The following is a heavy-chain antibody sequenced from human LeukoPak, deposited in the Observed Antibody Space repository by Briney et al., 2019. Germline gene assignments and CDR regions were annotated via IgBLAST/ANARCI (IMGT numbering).Heavy chain of an antibody. D-gene: IGHD6-13*01. J-gene: IGHJ6*03. V-gene: IGHV1-2*06. CDR1: GYTFTGYY. CDR3: ARTGSSSWSTDYYYYYMDV. Sequence: ASVKVSCKASGYTFTGYYMHWVRQARGQGLEWMGRINPNSGGTNYAQKFQGRVTMTRDTSISTAYMELSRLRSDDTAVYYCARTGSSSWSTDYYYYYMDVWGKGTTVTVSS. CDR2: INPNSGGT.